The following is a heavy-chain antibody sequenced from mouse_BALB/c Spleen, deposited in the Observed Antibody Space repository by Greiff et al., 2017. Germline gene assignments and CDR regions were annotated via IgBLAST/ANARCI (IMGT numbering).Heavy chain of an antibody. J-gene: IGHJ1*01. CDR1: GFTFSSYA. Sequence: EVMLVESGGGLVKPGGSLKLSCEASGFTFSSYAMSWVRQSPEKRLEWVAEISSGGSYTYYPDTVTGRFTISRDNAKNTLYLEMSSLRSEDTAMYYCARNYGNYRYFDVWGAGTTVTVSS. V-gene: IGHV5-9-4*01. CDR3: ARNYGNYRYFDV. D-gene: IGHD2-1*01. CDR2: ISSGGSYT.